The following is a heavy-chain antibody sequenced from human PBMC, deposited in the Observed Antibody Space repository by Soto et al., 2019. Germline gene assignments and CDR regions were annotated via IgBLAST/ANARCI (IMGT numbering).Heavy chain of an antibody. D-gene: IGHD5-18*01. V-gene: IGHV3-23*01. J-gene: IGHJ6*02. CDR3: AKRNTAMAVNYYGMDV. Sequence: EVQLLESGGGLVQPGGSLRPSCAASGFTFSSYAMSWVRQAPGKGLEWVSAISGSGGSTYYADSVKGRFTISRDNSKNTLYLQMNSLRAEDTAVYYCAKRNTAMAVNYYGMDVWGQGTTVTVSS. CDR2: ISGSGGST. CDR1: GFTFSSYA.